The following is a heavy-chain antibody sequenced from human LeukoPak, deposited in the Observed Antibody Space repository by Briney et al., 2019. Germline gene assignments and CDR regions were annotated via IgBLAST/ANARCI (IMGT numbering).Heavy chain of an antibody. V-gene: IGHV3-30*02. CDR1: GFTFSSYG. CDR2: IRYDGSNK. CDR3: ARDGAGVYYDSSGYYFDY. J-gene: IGHJ4*02. D-gene: IGHD3-22*01. Sequence: GGSLRLSCAASGFTFSSYGMHWVRQAPGKGLEWVAFIRYDGSNKYYADSVKGRFTISRDNSKNTLYLQMNSLRAEDTAVYYCARDGAGVYYDSSGYYFDYWGQGTPVTVSS.